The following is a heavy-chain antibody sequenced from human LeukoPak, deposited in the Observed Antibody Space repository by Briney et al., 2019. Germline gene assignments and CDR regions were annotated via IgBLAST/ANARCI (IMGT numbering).Heavy chain of an antibody. V-gene: IGHV3-30*02. CDR2: IRYDGSNK. CDR3: AKEGDKNYYYMDV. Sequence: GGSLRLSCTASGFIFNSYGMHWVRQAPGKGLEWVAFIRYDGSNKYYADSVKGRFTISRDNSKNTLYLQMNSLRAEDTAVYYCAKEGDKNYYYMDVWGKGTTVTVSS. J-gene: IGHJ6*03. D-gene: IGHD3-9*01. CDR1: GFIFNSYG.